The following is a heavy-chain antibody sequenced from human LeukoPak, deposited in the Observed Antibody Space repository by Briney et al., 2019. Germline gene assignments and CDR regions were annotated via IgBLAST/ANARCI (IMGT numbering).Heavy chain of an antibody. CDR3: ARVGRYCSSTSCHNYYYYYGMDV. CDR2: INHSGST. D-gene: IGHD2-2*02. J-gene: IGHJ6*02. V-gene: IGHV4-34*01. Sequence: SETLSLTCAVYGGSFSGYYWSWIRQPPGKGLEWIGEINHSGSTNYNPSLKSRVTISVDTSKNQFSLKLSSVTAADKAVYYCARVGRYCSSTSCHNYYYYYGMDVWGQGTTVTVSS. CDR1: GGSFSGYY.